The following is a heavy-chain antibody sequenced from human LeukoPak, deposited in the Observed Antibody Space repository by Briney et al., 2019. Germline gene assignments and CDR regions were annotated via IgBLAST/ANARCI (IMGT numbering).Heavy chain of an antibody. CDR2: IYYSGST. D-gene: IGHD3-3*01. CDR3: ARDRHYDFWSGYSD. CDR1: GGSFSGYY. Sequence: SETLSLTCAVYGGSFSGYYWSWIRQPPGKGLEWIGYIYYSGSTYYNPSLKSRVTISVDTSKNQFSLKLSSVTAADTAVYYCARDRHYDFWSGYSDWGQGTLVTVSS. J-gene: IGHJ4*02. V-gene: IGHV4-34*01.